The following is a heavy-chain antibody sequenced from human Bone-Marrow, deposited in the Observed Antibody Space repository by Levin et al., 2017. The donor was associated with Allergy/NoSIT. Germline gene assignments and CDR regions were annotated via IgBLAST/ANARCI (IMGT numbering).Heavy chain of an antibody. CDR1: TFNFSNHA. CDR2: ISGSGGSS. Sequence: PGGSLRLSCAASTFNFSNHAMTWVRQAPGKGLEWVAGISGSGGSSYYADSVKGRFTISRDNSKNTLFLQMNSLRAEDTAVYYCARAPNYDFWNGYPDWLDPWGLGTLVIVSS. D-gene: IGHD3-3*01. J-gene: IGHJ5*02. V-gene: IGHV3-23*01. CDR3: ARAPNYDFWNGYPDWLDP.